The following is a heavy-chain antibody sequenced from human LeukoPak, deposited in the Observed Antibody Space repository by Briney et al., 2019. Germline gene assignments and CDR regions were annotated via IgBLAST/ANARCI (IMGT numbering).Heavy chain of an antibody. CDR1: GFPLNNYW. CDR3: ARAGASGWYAAGWFDP. J-gene: IGHJ5*02. D-gene: IGHD6-19*01. V-gene: IGHV3-74*01. CDR2: INTDGRTT. Sequence: GGSLRLSCAASGFPLNNYWMYWVRQAPGKGLVWVSSINTDGRTTRYAASVQGRFTISRDNAKNTLYLQMNSLSGDDTAVYYCARAGASGWYAAGWFDPWGQGSLVTVSS.